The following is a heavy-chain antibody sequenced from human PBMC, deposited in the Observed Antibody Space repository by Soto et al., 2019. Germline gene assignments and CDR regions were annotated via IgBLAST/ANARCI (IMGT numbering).Heavy chain of an antibody. CDR2: ISGSGDKT. Sequence: EVHLLESGGDLVLPGGSLRLSCAASGFAFNDFAMNWVLQAPGKGPEWLSTISGSGDKTFHSDSVKGRFNISRDNSNNKMFLQMNSLRAEDTAIYYCAKGASHAPFEKWGRGTLVTVSS. CDR3: AKGASHAPFEK. J-gene: IGHJ4*02. CDR1: GFAFNDFA. V-gene: IGHV3-23*01.